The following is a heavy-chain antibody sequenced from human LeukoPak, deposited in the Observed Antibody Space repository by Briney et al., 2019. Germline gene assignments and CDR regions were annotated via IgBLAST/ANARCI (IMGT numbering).Heavy chain of an antibody. CDR2: ISYDGSNK. Sequence: GGSLRLSCAASGFTFSSYGMHWVRQAPGKGLEWVAVISYDGSNKYYADSVKGRFTISRDNAKNSLYLQMNSLRAEDTAVYYCARDWTGTIDYWGQGTLVTVSS. D-gene: IGHD1-7*01. V-gene: IGHV3-30*03. J-gene: IGHJ4*02. CDR1: GFTFSSYG. CDR3: ARDWTGTIDY.